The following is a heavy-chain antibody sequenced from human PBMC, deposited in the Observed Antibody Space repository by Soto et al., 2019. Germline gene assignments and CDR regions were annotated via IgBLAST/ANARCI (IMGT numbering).Heavy chain of an antibody. CDR2: INPNSGGT. J-gene: IGHJ4*02. CDR1: GYTFSGYY. CDR3: ARDLYDLRGYTFGNIDY. V-gene: IGHV1-2*02. Sequence: ASVKVSCKASGYTFSGYYVHWLRQAPGQGLEWMGWINPNSGGTNYAQKFQGRVTVTRDTSTSTVYMELSSLRSEDTAVYYCARDLYDLRGYTFGNIDYWGQGTMVTVSS. D-gene: IGHD3-22*01.